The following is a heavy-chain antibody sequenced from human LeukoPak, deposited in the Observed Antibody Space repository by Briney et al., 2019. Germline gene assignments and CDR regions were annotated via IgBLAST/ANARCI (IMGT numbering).Heavy chain of an antibody. J-gene: IGHJ5*02. D-gene: IGHD2-2*02. V-gene: IGHV4-61*02. CDR2: IYTSGST. CDR1: GGSISSGSYY. Sequence: PSETLSLTCTVSGGSISSGSYYWSWIRQPAGKGLEWIGRIYTSGSTNYNPSLKSRVTISVDTSKNQFSLKLSSVTAADTAVYYCARSDIVVVPAAIGWFDPWGQGTLVTVSS. CDR3: ARSDIVVVPAAIGWFDP.